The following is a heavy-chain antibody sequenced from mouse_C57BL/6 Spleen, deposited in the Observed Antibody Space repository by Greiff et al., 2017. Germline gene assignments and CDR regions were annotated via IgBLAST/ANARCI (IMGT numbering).Heavy chain of an antibody. J-gene: IGHJ4*01. D-gene: IGHD5-1*01. CDR3: AREEYVAMDY. Sequence: QVQLKESGPELVKPGASVKISCKASGYAFSSSWMNWVKQRPGKGLEWIGRIYPGDGDTNYNGKFKGKATLTADKSSSTGYMQLSSLTSEDSAVYFCAREEYVAMDYWGQGTSVTVSS. V-gene: IGHV1-82*01. CDR1: GYAFSSSW. CDR2: IYPGDGDT.